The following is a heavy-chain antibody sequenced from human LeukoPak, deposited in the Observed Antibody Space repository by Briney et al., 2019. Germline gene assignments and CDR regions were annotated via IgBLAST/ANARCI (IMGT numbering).Heavy chain of an antibody. D-gene: IGHD6-19*01. V-gene: IGHV3-7*01. J-gene: IGHJ4*02. CDR1: GFTFNNYW. CDR2: IRHDGSAR. Sequence: GESLRLSCVASGFTFNNYWMTWVRQAPGKGLEWVANIRHDGSARYYGDSVKGRFTISRDDAKNSLFLQMNSLRADDTALYYCARDNSGFDYWGQGTLVTVSS. CDR3: ARDNSGFDY.